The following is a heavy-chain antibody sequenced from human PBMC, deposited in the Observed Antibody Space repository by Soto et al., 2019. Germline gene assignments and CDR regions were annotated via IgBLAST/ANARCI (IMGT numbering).Heavy chain of an antibody. J-gene: IGHJ3*02. CDR2: ISSSGTGI. Sequence: PGGSLRLSCAASGFTCSGYYMTWIRQAPGKGLEWVSYISSSGTGIYYADSVKGRFTISRDNAKKSLYLQMSSLRAEDTAVYYCARAFSDAFDIWGQGTMVTVSS. V-gene: IGHV3-11*01. CDR1: GFTCSGYY. CDR3: ARAFSDAFDI.